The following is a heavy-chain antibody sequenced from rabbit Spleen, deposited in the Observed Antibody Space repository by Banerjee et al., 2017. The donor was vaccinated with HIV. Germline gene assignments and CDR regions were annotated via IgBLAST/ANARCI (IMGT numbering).Heavy chain of an antibody. D-gene: IGHD1-1*01. Sequence: QEQLVESGGGLVKPEGSLKLSCTASGFSFSNKAVMCWVRQAPGKGLEWIACINAVTGKAVYASWAKGRFTFSKTSSTTVTLQVTSLTAADTATYFCARDTATSFSSYGMDLWGQGTLVTVS. J-gene: IGHJ6*01. CDR2: INAVTGKA. CDR1: GFSFSNKAV. V-gene: IGHV1S45*01. CDR3: ARDTATSFSSYGMDL.